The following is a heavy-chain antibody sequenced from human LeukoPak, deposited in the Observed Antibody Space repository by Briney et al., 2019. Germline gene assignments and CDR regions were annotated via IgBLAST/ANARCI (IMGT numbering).Heavy chain of an antibody. CDR1: GFTFSSYS. CDR3: ASCSSSGWCFPFDY. D-gene: IGHD6-19*01. CDR2: ISSSSSYI. Sequence: GGSLRLSCAASGFTFSSYSMNWVRQAPGKGLEWVSSISSSSSYIYYADSVKGRFTISRDNAKNSLYLQMNSLRAEDTAVYYCASCSSSGWCFPFDYWGQGTLVTVSS. V-gene: IGHV3-21*01. J-gene: IGHJ4*02.